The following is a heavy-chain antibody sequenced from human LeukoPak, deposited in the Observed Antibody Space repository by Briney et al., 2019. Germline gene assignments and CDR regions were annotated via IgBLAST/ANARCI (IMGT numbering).Heavy chain of an antibody. CDR3: AKDRTMVRGVPGKASYDY. V-gene: IGHV3-23*01. Sequence: PGGSLRLSCAASGFTFSSYAMSWVRQAPGKGLEWVSAISGSGGSTYYADSVKGRFTISRDNSKNTLYLQMNSLRAEDTAVYYCAKDRTMVRGVPGKASYDYWGQGTLVTVSS. CDR1: GFTFSSYA. CDR2: ISGSGGST. J-gene: IGHJ4*02. D-gene: IGHD3-10*01.